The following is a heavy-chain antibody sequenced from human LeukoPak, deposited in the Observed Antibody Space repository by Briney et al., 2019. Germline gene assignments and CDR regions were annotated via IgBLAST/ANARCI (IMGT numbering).Heavy chain of an antibody. D-gene: IGHD3-22*01. J-gene: IGHJ4*02. CDR2: IIPILGTA. CDR1: GGTFTSYA. V-gene: IGHV1-69*05. CDR3: ARSEYYYDSSGYYRQ. Sequence: SVKVSCKASGGTFTSYAISWVRQAPGQGLEWMGGIIPILGTANYAQKLQGRVTMTTDTSTSTAYMELRSLRSDDTAVYYCARSEYYYDSSGYYRQWGQGTLVTVSS.